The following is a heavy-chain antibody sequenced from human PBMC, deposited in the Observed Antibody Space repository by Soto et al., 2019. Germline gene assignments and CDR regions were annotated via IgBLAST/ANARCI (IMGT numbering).Heavy chain of an antibody. J-gene: IGHJ4*02. CDR1: GYTFTSYG. CDR2: ISAYNGNT. D-gene: IGHD3-16*02. V-gene: IGHV1-18*04. CDR3: ARTVSANTYYDYVWGSYRTYFDY. Sequence: ASVKVSCKASGYTFTSYGISWVRQAPGQGLEWVGWISAYNGNTNYAQKLQGRVTMTADTSTSTAYMELRSLRSDDTAVYYCARTVSANTYYDYVWGSYRTYFDYWGQGTLVTVSS.